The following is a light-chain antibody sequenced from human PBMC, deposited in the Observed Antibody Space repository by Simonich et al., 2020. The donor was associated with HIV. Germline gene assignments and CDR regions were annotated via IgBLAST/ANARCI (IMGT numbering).Light chain of an antibody. CDR1: QSLLHSNGYNY. CDR3: IQALQTPPT. Sequence: DIVMTQSPLSLPVTPGEPASISCRSSQSLLHSNGYNYLDWYLQNPGQSPQLLIYLGSNRASGVPDRFSGSGSGTDFTLKISRVEAEDVGVYYCIQALQTPPTFGQGTRLEIK. CDR2: LGS. J-gene: IGKJ5*01. V-gene: IGKV2-28*01.